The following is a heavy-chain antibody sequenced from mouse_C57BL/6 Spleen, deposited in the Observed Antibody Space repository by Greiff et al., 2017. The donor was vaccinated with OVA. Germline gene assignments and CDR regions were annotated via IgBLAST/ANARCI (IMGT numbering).Heavy chain of an antibody. Sequence: VQLQQPGAELVKPGASVKLSCKASGYTFTSYWMQWVKQRPGQGLEWIGEIDPSDSYTNYNQKFKGKATLTVDTSSSTAYMQLSSLPSEDSAVYYCARQGSPSWYFDVWGTGTTVTVSS. CDR3: ARQGSPSWYFDV. CDR1: GYTFTSYW. D-gene: IGHD1-1*01. V-gene: IGHV1-50*01. CDR2: IDPSDSYT. J-gene: IGHJ1*03.